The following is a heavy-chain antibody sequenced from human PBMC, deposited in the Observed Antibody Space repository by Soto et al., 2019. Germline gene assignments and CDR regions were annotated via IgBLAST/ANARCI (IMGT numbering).Heavy chain of an antibody. V-gene: IGHV3-30*18. J-gene: IGHJ4*02. CDR2: LSDDGSNT. D-gene: IGHD6-13*01. Sequence: GGSLRLSCAASGFTFSTHGMHWVRQAPGKGLEWVGFLSDDGSNTYHADSVRGRFTISRDNSKNTLYLQMNSLRAEDTAVYYCANGRGVQPEHDFWGQGTLVTVSS. CDR1: GFTFSTHG. CDR3: ANGRGVQPEHDF.